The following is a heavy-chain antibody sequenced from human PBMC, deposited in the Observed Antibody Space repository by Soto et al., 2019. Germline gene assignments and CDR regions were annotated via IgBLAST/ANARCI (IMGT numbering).Heavy chain of an antibody. V-gene: IGHV3-33*01. J-gene: IGHJ6*02. D-gene: IGHD4-17*01. CDR1: GFTFSSYG. CDR2: IWYDGSNK. Sequence: QVQLVESGGGVVQPGRSLRLSCAASGFTFSSYGMHWVRQAPGKGLEWVAVIWYDGSNKYYADSVKGRFTISRDNSKNTLYLQMNSLRAEDTAVYYCARDYDYGDYYYDYGMDVWGQGTTFTVSS. CDR3: ARDYDYGDYYYDYGMDV.